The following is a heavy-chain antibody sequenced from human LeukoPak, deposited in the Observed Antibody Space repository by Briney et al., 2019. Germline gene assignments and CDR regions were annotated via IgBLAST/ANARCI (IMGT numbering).Heavy chain of an antibody. J-gene: IGHJ4*02. CDR3: ARDPVPLWRYDSGGYLDY. Sequence: GRSLRLSCAASGFTFSSYAMHWVRQAPGKGLEWVAVISYDGSNKYYADSVKGRFTMSRDNSKNTHYLQINRLRAEDTAVYYCARDPVPLWRYDSGGYLDYWGQGTLVTVSS. CDR1: GFTFSSYA. CDR2: ISYDGSNK. V-gene: IGHV3-30-3*01. D-gene: IGHD3-22*01.